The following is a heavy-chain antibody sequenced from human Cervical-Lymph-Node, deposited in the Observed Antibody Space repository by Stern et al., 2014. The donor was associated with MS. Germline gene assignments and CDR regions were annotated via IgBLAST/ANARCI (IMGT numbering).Heavy chain of an antibody. CDR2: INHSGST. J-gene: IGHJ4*02. CDR3: ARGTVAARLPFDY. D-gene: IGHD6-6*01. V-gene: IGHV4-34*01. Sequence: QVQLQQWGAGLLKPSETLSLTCAVYGGSFSGYYWSWIRQPPGKGLEWIGEINHSGSTNYNPSLTSRVTISVEPSKNQFSLKLSSVTAADTAVYYCARGTVAARLPFDYWGQGTLVTVSS. CDR1: GGSFSGYY.